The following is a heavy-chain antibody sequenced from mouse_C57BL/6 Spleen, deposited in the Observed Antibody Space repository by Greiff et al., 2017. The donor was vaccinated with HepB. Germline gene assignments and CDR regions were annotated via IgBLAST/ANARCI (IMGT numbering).Heavy chain of an antibody. CDR2: INYDGSST. J-gene: IGHJ3*01. Sequence: EVNVVESEGGLVQPGSSMKLSCTASGFTFSDYYMAWVRQVPEKGLEWVANINYDGSSTYYLDSLKSRFIISRDNAKNILYLQMSSLKSEDTATYYCARDKDGNPFAYWGQGTLVTVSA. V-gene: IGHV5-16*01. D-gene: IGHD2-1*01. CDR3: ARDKDGNPFAY. CDR1: GFTFSDYY.